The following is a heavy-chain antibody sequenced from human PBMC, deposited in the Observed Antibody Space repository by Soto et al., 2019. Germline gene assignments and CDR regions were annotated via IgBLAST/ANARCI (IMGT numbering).Heavy chain of an antibody. CDR3: AVAMVREILIFESSGMHV. CDR1: GGSFNNYA. V-gene: IGHV1-69*01. J-gene: IGHJ6*02. D-gene: IGHD3-10*01. Sequence: QVHLVQSGAEVKKPGSSVKVSCKTSGGSFNNYAVSWVRQAPGQGLEWMGGIIPNFDTPNSAQKFQDRVTIIADESTSTVYMELRSLRSNDTAVYYCAVAMVREILIFESSGMHVWAQGTTVIVSS. CDR2: IIPNFDTP.